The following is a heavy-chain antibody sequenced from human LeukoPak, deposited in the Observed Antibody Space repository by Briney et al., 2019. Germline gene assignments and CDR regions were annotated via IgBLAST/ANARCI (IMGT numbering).Heavy chain of an antibody. Sequence: GGSLRLSCAASGFTFSSYGMHWVRQAPGKGLEWVAFIRYDGSNKYYADSVKGRFTISRDNSKNTLYLQMNSLRAEDTAVCYCAKEDCSSTSCHDWFDPWGQGTLVTVSS. CDR3: AKEDCSSTSCHDWFDP. J-gene: IGHJ5*02. CDR2: IRYDGSNK. D-gene: IGHD2-2*01. V-gene: IGHV3-30*02. CDR1: GFTFSSYG.